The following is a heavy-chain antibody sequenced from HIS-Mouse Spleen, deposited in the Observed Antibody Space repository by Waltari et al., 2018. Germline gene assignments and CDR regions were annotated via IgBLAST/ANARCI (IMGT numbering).Heavy chain of an antibody. D-gene: IGHD5-12*01. CDR1: GFTFSSYG. CDR2: IWYDGSNK. J-gene: IGHJ3*02. CDR3: AKDLARKDSGYDAFDI. Sequence: QVQLVESGGGVVQPGRSLRLSCAASGFTFSSYGVHWVRQAPGKGLEWVAVIWYDGSNKYYADSVKGRFTISRDNSKNTLYLQMNSLRAEDTAVYYCAKDLARKDSGYDAFDIWGQGTMVTVSS. V-gene: IGHV3-33*06.